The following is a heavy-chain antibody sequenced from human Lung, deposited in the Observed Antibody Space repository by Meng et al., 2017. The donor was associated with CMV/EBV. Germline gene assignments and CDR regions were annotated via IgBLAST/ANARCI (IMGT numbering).Heavy chain of an antibody. CDR3: ARDRHNYGMDV. J-gene: IGHJ6*02. CDR2: ISDYNGNT. V-gene: IGHV1-18*01. Sequence: ASXXVSRKASGYTLTSYGISWVRQAPGQGLEWMGWISDYNGNTNYAQKLQGRATMTKDTSTSTADMELSSLRSDDTAVYYCARDRHNYGMDVWGQGPTVTVSS. CDR1: GYTLTSYG.